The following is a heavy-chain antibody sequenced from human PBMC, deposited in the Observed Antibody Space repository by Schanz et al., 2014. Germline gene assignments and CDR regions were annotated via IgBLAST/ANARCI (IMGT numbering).Heavy chain of an antibody. Sequence: EMQLLESGGGLAQPGGSLRLSCAASGFKFTDYAMTWVRQAPGKGLEWVATISGSSENTYYADSVKGRVTISRDNSRNTLFLQMRSLRADDTALYYCAKGKSEVRGIILDYWGQGTMVVVSS. CDR3: AKGKSEVRGIILDY. D-gene: IGHD3-10*01. CDR1: GFKFTDYA. J-gene: IGHJ4*02. CDR2: ISGSSENT. V-gene: IGHV3-23*01.